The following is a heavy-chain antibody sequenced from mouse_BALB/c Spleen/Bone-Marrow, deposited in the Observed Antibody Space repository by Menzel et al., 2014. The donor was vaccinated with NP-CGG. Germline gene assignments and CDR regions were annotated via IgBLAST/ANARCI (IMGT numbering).Heavy chain of an antibody. CDR2: IYPGDGDT. V-gene: IGHV1-80*01. CDR1: GYAFSTYW. CDR3: AKVTTGFAY. J-gene: IGHJ3*01. D-gene: IGHD2-2*01. Sequence: QVQLQQSGAELVRPGSSVKISCKASGYAFSTYWMTWLKQRPGQGLEWIGQIYPGDGDTKYNGKFKGKATLTADKSSSTAYMQLSSLTSGDSAVYFCAKVTTGFAYWGQGTLVTVSA.